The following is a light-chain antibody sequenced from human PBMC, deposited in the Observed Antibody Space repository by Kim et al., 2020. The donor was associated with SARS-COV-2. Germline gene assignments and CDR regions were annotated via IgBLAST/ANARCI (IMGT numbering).Light chain of an antibody. V-gene: IGLV3-19*01. CDR3: NSRDSRVV. J-gene: IGLJ2*01. Sequence: SSELTQDPAVSVALGQTVRITCQGDSLRSYYASWYQQKPGQAPVLVIYGKNNRPSGIPDRFSGSSSGNTASLTITGAQAEDEADYYCNSRDSRVVFGGGTQLTVL. CDR2: GKN. CDR1: SLRSYY.